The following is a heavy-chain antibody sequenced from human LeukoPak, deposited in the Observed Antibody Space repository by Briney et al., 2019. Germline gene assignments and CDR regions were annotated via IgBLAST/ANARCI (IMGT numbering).Heavy chain of an antibody. CDR3: ARVPGSYYYYYMDV. Sequence: GGSLRLSCAASGFTFSDYYMSWIRQAPGKGLEWVSYISSSGSTIYYADPVKGRFTISRDNAKNSLYLQMNSLRAEDTAVYYCARVPGSYYYYYMDVWGKGTTVTVSS. CDR1: GFTFSDYY. V-gene: IGHV3-11*04. CDR2: ISSSGSTI. D-gene: IGHD1-26*01. J-gene: IGHJ6*03.